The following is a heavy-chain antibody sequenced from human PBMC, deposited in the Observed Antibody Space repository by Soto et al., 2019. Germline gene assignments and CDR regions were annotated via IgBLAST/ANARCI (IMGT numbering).Heavy chain of an antibody. CDR2: ISYDGNNN. Sequence: GGSLRLSCAASGFTFSTYSIHWGRQAPGKGLKWVAAISYDGNNNYYAESVRGRFTISRDNPKNTVHLQMTSLRAEDTAIYYCARGLIYHYFDYWGQGALVTVSS. D-gene: IGHD3-16*01. CDR3: ARGLIYHYFDY. V-gene: IGHV3-30-3*01. J-gene: IGHJ4*02. CDR1: GFTFSTYS.